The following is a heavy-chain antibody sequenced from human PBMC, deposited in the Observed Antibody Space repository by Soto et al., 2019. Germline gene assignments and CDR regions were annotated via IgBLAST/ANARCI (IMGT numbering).Heavy chain of an antibody. CDR3: ARGRYYYNSGTGYYYGVDV. Sequence: QVQLVQSGAEVKKPGSSVKVSCKASGGTFSSYAFSWVRQAPGQGLEWMGGIIPIFGTANYAQKFQGRVTVTADESTSTAYMERSSLRAEDTAVYYCARGRYYYNSGTGYYYGVDVWGQGTTVTVSS. CDR2: IIPIFGTA. J-gene: IGHJ6*02. V-gene: IGHV1-69*12. CDR1: GGTFSSYA. D-gene: IGHD3-10*01.